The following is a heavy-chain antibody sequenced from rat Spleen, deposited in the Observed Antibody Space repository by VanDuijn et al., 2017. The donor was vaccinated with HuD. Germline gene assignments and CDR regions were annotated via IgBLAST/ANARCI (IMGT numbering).Heavy chain of an antibody. D-gene: IGHD1-12*03. CDR2: MWSDGDT. V-gene: IGHV2-32*01. CDR1: GFSLTSYH. Sequence: QVQLKESGPGLVQPSQTLSLTCTVSGFSLTSYHVHWVRQPPGKGLEWMGVMWSDGDTSYNSALKSRLSISRDTSKSQVLLKMNSLQTENKANYYCAREYYACYSGVDDWGQGVMVTGSS. J-gene: IGHJ2*01. CDR3: AREYYACYSGVDD.